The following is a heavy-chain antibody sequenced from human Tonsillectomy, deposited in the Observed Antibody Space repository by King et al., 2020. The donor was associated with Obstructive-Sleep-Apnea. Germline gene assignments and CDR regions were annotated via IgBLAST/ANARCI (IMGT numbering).Heavy chain of an antibody. J-gene: IGHJ3*02. Sequence: QLQESGPGLVKPSETLSLTCTVSGGSISSYYWSWIRQPPGKGLEWIGYIYYSGSTKYNPSLRSRATISVDTSKKDFSLKLSSVTAADTAVYYCAKTLTIFGADIDAFDIWGQGTMVTVSS. CDR1: GGSISSYY. V-gene: IGHV4-59*01. CDR2: IYYSGST. D-gene: IGHD3-3*01. CDR3: AKTLTIFGADIDAFDI.